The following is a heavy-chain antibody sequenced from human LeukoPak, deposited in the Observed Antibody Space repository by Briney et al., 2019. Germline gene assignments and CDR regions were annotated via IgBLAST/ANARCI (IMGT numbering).Heavy chain of an antibody. V-gene: IGHV4-34*01. CDR3: ARNKWKRDGMDV. J-gene: IGHJ6*04. CDR2: INHSGST. CDR1: GGSFSGYY. D-gene: IGHD1-1*01. Sequence: SETLSLTCAVYGGSFSGYYWSWIRQPPGKGLEWIGEINHSGSTNCNPSLKSRVTISVDTSKNQFSLKLSSVTAADTAVYYCARNKWKRDGMDVWGKGTTVTVSS.